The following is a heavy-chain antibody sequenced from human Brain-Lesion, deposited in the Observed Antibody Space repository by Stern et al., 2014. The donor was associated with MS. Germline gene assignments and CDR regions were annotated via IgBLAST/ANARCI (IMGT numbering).Heavy chain of an antibody. J-gene: IGHJ4*02. CDR1: GYTLTELS. CDR3: ATLSPGAGGNYYRHFDY. V-gene: IGHV1-24*01. D-gene: IGHD1-26*01. Sequence: MQLVESGAEVKKPGASVKVSCKVSGYTLTELSMHWVRQAPRKGLEWMGGFDPEDGETIYAQKFQGRVTMTEDTSTDTAYMELSSLRPEDTAVYYCATLSPGAGGNYYRHFDYWGQGTLVTVSS. CDR2: FDPEDGET.